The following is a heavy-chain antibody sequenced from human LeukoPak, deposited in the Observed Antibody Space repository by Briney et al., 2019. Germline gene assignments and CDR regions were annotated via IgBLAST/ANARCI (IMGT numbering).Heavy chain of an antibody. V-gene: IGHV4-39*01. CDR2: IYYSGST. CDR1: GGSISSSTYY. CDR3: ARHLDNSPKLVVATSPFDF. D-gene: IGHD2-15*01. Sequence: PETLSLTCTVSGGSISSSTYYWGWIRQPPGKGLEWIGSIYYSGSTYYNPSLKSRVTISVDTSKNQFSLNLSSVTAADTAVYYCARHLDNSPKLVVATSPFDFWGQGTLVTVSS. J-gene: IGHJ4*02.